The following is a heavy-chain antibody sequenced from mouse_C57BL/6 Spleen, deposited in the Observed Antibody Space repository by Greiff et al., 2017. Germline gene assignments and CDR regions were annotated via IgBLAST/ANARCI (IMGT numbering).Heavy chain of an antibody. CDR2: INPNYGTT. Sequence: VQLQQSGPELVKPGASVKISCKASGYSFTDYNMNWVKQSNGKSLEWIGVINPNYGTTSYNQKFKGKATLTVDQSSSTAYMQLNSLTSEDSAVYYCATYYGYDVVPWCAYWGQGTLVTVAA. CDR1: GYSFTDYN. V-gene: IGHV1-39*01. D-gene: IGHD2-9*01. CDR3: ATYYGYDVVPWCAY. J-gene: IGHJ3*01.